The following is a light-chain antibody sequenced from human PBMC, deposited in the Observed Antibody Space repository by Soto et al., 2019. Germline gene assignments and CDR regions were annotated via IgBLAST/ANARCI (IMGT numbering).Light chain of an antibody. CDR1: SSDVGTYNY. Sequence: QSALTQPASVSGSPGQSITISCTGTSSDVGTYNYVSWYQQHPGKAPKLMIYEVSNRPSGVSNRFSGSKSGNTASLTISGLQAEDESDYYCSSYTRTSTLEVFGGGTQLTVL. J-gene: IGLJ3*02. V-gene: IGLV2-14*01. CDR3: SSYTRTSTLEV. CDR2: EVS.